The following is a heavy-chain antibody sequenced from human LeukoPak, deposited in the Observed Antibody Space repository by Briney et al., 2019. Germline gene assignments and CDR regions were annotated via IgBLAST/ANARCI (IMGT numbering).Heavy chain of an antibody. CDR2: INPSGGST. CDR1: GYTFTSYY. J-gene: IGHJ5*02. V-gene: IGHV1-46*01. Sequence: ASVKVSCKASGYTFTSYYMHWVRQAPGQGLEWMGIINPSGGSTSYAQKFQGRVTMTRDTSISTAYMELSRLRSDDTAVYYCARDRGNRPGNWFDPWDQGTLVTVSS. D-gene: IGHD1-14*01. CDR3: ARDRGNRPGNWFDP.